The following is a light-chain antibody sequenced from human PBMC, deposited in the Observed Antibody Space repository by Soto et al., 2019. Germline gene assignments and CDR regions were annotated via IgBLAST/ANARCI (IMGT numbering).Light chain of an antibody. Sequence: DIQMTQSPSTLSASVGDRVAIICRASQSISSWLAWYQQKPGKPPKLLIYDASSLESGVPSRFSGSGSGTEFTLTISSLQPDDFATYYCQQYNSYSLYTFGQGTKLEIK. V-gene: IGKV1-5*02. CDR1: QSISSW. CDR3: QQYNSYSLYT. CDR2: DAS. J-gene: IGKJ2*01.